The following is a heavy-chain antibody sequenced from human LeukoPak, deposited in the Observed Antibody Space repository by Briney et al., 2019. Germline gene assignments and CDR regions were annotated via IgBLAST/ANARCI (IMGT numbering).Heavy chain of an antibody. V-gene: IGHV3-66*01. CDR1: GFTVSSNY. J-gene: IGHJ4*02. CDR2: IYSGGST. CDR3: ARAKGSGSYLD. D-gene: IGHD3-10*01. Sequence: PGGSLRLSCAASGFTVSSNYMSWVRQAPGKGLEWVSVIYSGGSTYYADSVKGRFTISRDNSKNTLYLQVNSLRAEDTAVYYCARAKGSGSYLDWGQGTLVTVSS.